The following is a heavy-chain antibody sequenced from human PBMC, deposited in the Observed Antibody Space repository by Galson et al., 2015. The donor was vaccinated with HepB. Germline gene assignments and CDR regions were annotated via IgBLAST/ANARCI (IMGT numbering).Heavy chain of an antibody. Sequence: SVKVSCKASGFTFTNYELHWVRQAPGQGLEWMGIINPSGGATTYSQKFQGRVFLTTGTSASTVYMELTYLRPEDTAMYYCVRSPPPTGIRLRSSCPEVPHPSDYWGQGSRVTVSS. CDR1: GFTFTNYE. V-gene: IGHV1-46*01. D-gene: IGHD5-12*01. CDR2: INPSGGAT. CDR3: VRSPPPTGIRLRSSCPEVPHPSDY. J-gene: IGHJ4*02.